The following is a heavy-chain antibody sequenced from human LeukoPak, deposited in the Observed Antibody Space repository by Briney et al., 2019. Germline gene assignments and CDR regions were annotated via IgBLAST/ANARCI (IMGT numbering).Heavy chain of an antibody. CDR1: GFTFGDYA. J-gene: IGHJ5*02. CDR2: IRSKAYGGTT. Sequence: GGSLRLSCTASGFTFGDYAMSWVRQAPGKGLGLVGFIRSKAYGGTTEYAASVKGRFTISRDDSKSIAYLQMNSLKTEDTAVYYYPRVPLYGSGSANWFDPWGQGTLVTVSS. D-gene: IGHD3-10*01. V-gene: IGHV3-49*04. CDR3: PRVPLYGSGSANWFDP.